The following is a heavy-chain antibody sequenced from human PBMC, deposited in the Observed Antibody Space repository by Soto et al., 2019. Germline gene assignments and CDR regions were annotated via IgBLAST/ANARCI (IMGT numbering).Heavy chain of an antibody. V-gene: IGHV4-4*02. CDR1: DGSISGSNC. J-gene: IGHJ6*02. CDR3: ARVEGRFYYGMDV. CDR2: IYHSGST. Sequence: ETLCLTCAVCDGSISGSNCWNWVRQPPGKGLEWIGEIYHSGSTNYNPSLKSRVTISVDKSKNQFSLKLSSVTAADTAVYYCARVEGRFYYGMDVWGQGTTVT.